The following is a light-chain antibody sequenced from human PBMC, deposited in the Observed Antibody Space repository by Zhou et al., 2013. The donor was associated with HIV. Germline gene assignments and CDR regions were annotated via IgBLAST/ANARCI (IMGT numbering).Light chain of an antibody. CDR1: QSISSH. J-gene: IGKJ5*01. CDR3: QKYNSAPRIT. V-gene: IGKV3-15*01. Sequence: EIVMTQSPAILSVSPGDRATLSCRASQSISSHLAWYRQKPGQTPKLLIYGASSRASGVPDRVTGSGSGTEFTLTIASLQSEDVATYYCQKYNSAPRITFGQGTRLEIK. CDR2: GAS.